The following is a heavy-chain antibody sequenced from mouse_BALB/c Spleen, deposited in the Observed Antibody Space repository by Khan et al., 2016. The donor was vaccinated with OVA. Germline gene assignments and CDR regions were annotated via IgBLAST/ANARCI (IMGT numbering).Heavy chain of an antibody. D-gene: IGHD1-1*01. V-gene: IGHV9-3-1*01. CDR3: PRPPFVSGVTVY. CDR2: INTYTGEP. CDR1: GYTFKNHG. J-gene: IGHJ4*01. Sequence: QIQLVQSGPELKKPGETVKISCKASGYTFKNHGMNWVKQAPGKGLKWMGWINTYTGEPTYVEDFKGRFAFSLETSASTAYLQINNFKNEDTATWFCPRPPFVSGVTVYWGQGTSVTVSS.